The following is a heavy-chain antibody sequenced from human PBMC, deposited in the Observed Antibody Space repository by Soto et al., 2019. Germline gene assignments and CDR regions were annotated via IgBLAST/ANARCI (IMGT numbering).Heavy chain of an antibody. CDR3: ASLTPFWFGELNSFDP. V-gene: IGHV4-4*02. CDR2: IYHSGST. D-gene: IGHD3-10*01. J-gene: IGHJ5*02. CDR1: GGSISSSNW. Sequence: PSETLSLTCAVSGGSISSSNWWSWVRQPPGKGLEWIGEIYHSGSTNYNPSLKSRVTISVDKSKNQFSLKLSSVTAADTAVYYCASLTPFWFGELNSFDPWGQGTLVTVSS.